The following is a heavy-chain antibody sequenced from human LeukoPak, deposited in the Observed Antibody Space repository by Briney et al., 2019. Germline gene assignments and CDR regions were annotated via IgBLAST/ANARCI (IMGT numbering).Heavy chain of an antibody. CDR3: AALDILTGYYPFDY. D-gene: IGHD3-9*01. Sequence: ASVKVSCKASGYTLTELSMHWVRQAPGKGLEWMGGFDPEDGETIYAQKFQGRVTMTEDTSTDTAYMELSSLRSEDTAVYYCAALDILTGYYPFDYWGQGTLVTVSS. V-gene: IGHV1-24*01. CDR2: FDPEDGET. J-gene: IGHJ4*02. CDR1: GYTLTELS.